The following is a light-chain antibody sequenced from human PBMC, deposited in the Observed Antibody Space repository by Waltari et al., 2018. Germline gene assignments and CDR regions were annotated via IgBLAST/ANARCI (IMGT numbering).Light chain of an antibody. CDR3: QQYDNLPPAIT. CDR2: DAS. CDR1: QDISNY. J-gene: IGKJ5*01. V-gene: IGKV1-33*01. Sequence: EIQIAQATSSRAASGGERVTITGQASQDISNYLNLYQQKPGKAPKLLIYDASNLETGVPSRFSGSGSGTYFTFTIRSLQPEDIATYYCQQYDNLPPAITFGQGTRLEIK.